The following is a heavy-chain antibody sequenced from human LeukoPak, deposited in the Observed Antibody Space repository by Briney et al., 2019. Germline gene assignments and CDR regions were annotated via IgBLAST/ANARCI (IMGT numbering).Heavy chain of an antibody. J-gene: IGHJ5*02. V-gene: IGHV3-53*01. CDR1: GFTVSSNY. CDR2: IYSGGST. CDR3: AKRPGKAAAGPFDP. Sequence: PGGSLRLSCAASGFTVSSNYMSWVRQAPGKGLEWVSVIYSGGSTYYADSVKGRFTISRDDSKNTLYLQMNSLRAEDTAIYYCAKRPGKAAAGPFDPWGQGTLVTVSS. D-gene: IGHD6-13*01.